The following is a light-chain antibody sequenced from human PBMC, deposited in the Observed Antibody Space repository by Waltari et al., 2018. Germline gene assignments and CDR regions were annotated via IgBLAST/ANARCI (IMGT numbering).Light chain of an antibody. CDR3: QQSSGIPYT. CDR1: QSLLHSNGKNY. J-gene: IGKJ2*01. V-gene: IGKV2-28*01. Sequence: DIVMTQSPLSLPVTPGEPASISCRSSQSLLHSNGKNYLDWYLQKPGQSPQLLIYLGSNRASGVPDRFSGSGSGTDFTLTISSLQPEDFGTYYCQQSSGIPYTFGQGTKLEIK. CDR2: LGS.